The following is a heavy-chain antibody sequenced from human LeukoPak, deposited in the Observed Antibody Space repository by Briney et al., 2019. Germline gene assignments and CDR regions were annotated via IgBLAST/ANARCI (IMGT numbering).Heavy chain of an antibody. CDR2: INPNSGGT. V-gene: IGHV1-2*06. CDR1: GYTFTGYY. J-gene: IGHJ6*02. D-gene: IGHD6-19*01. Sequence: ASVKVSCKASGYTFTGYYMHWVRQAPGQGLEWMGRINPNSGGTNYAQKFQGRVTMTRDTSISTAYMELSRLRSDDTAVYYCARAQYSSGWYSLYYYYGMDVWGQGTTVTVSS. CDR3: ARAQYSSGWYSLYYYYGMDV.